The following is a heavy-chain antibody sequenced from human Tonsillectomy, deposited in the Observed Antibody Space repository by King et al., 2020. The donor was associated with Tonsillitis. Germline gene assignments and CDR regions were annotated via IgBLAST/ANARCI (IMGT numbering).Heavy chain of an antibody. CDR3: ARVSYGSGSYDY. D-gene: IGHD3-10*01. J-gene: IGHJ4*02. CDR2: IRTAGDT. CDR1: GFTFRSYD. V-gene: IGHV3-13*01. Sequence: VQLVESGGGLVQPGGSLRLSCAASGFTFRSYDMPLVRQATGKGLEWGSAIRTAGDTYYPGSVKGRFTNSRENAKNSLYLQMNSLRAEDTAVYYCARVSYGSGSYDYWGQGTLVTVSS.